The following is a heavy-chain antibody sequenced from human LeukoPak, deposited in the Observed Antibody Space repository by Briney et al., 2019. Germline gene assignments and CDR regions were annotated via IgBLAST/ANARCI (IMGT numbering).Heavy chain of an antibody. J-gene: IGHJ4*02. V-gene: IGHV3-7*01. CDR2: INQDGGVK. D-gene: IGHD6-19*01. CDR3: ARGLTIIAVAGRDDY. Sequence: GGSLRLSCAASGFTFSNSWMSWVRQAPGKGLEWVANINQDGGVKFYVDSVKGRFTISRDNAKNSLYLQVTSLRAEDTAVYYCARGLTIIAVAGRDDYWGQGTLVTVFS. CDR1: GFTFSNSW.